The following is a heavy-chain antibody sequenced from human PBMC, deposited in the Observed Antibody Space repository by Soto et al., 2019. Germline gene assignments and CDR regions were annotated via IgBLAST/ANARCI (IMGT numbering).Heavy chain of an antibody. CDR1: GFTFSSYG. CDR3: AKDVSRALGCPTDY. V-gene: IGHV3-30*18. Sequence: PGGSLRLSCAASGFTFSSYGMHWVRQAPGKGLEWVAVISYDGSNKYYAYSVKGRFTISRDNSKNTLYLQMNSLRAEDTAVYYCAKDVSRALGCPTDYWGQGTLVTVSS. CDR2: ISYDGSNK. D-gene: IGHD3-16*01. J-gene: IGHJ4*02.